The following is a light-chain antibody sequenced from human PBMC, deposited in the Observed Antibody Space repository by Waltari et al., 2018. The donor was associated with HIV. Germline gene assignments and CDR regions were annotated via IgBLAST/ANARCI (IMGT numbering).Light chain of an antibody. Sequence: DIVLTQSPATLSSSAGERATLSCRASQSIGNYLTWYQQKPGQPPRVLIYDASTSATGIPARFSGSGSGTDFTLTISILEPEEFAVYYCKQRGQWPPGFPFGPGTKVDI. CDR1: QSIGNY. CDR2: DAS. J-gene: IGKJ3*01. V-gene: IGKV3-11*01. CDR3: KQRGQWPPGFP.